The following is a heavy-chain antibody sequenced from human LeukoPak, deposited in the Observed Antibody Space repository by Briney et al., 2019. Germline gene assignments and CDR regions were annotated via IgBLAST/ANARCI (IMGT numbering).Heavy chain of an antibody. CDR1: GFTFSSSW. CDR2: INPDGSTT. J-gene: IGHJ4*02. Sequence: GGSLRLSCAASGFTFSSSWMHWVRQAPGKGLVWVSRINPDGSTTNYADSVKGRFTISRDNAKNMLYLLMNSLRVDDTAVYYCVRALLGTSDYWGQGTLATVSS. D-gene: IGHD7-27*01. V-gene: IGHV3-74*01. CDR3: VRALLGTSDY.